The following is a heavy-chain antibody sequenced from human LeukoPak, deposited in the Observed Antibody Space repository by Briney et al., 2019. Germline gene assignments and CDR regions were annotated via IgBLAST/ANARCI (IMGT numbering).Heavy chain of an antibody. J-gene: IGHJ5*02. Sequence: ASVKVSCKASGYTFTGYYMYWVRQAPGQGLEWMGRINPNSGGTNYAQKFQGRVTMTRDTSISTAYMELSRLRSDDTAVYYCARGGSGSYFSWLDPWGQGTLVTVSS. CDR1: GYTFTGYY. CDR3: ARGGSGSYFSWLDP. CDR2: INPNSGGT. D-gene: IGHD3-10*01. V-gene: IGHV1-2*06.